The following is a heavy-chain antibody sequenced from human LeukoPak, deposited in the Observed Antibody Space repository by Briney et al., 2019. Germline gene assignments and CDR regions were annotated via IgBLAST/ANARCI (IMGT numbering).Heavy chain of an antibody. Sequence: GASVKVSCKASGGTFSSYAISWVRQAPGQGLEWMGGIIPIFGTANYAQKFQGRVTITADESTSTAYMELSSLRSEDTAVYYCASNWGTQRAPYAFDIWGQGTMVTVSS. J-gene: IGHJ3*02. D-gene: IGHD7-27*01. CDR1: GGTFSSYA. V-gene: IGHV1-69*13. CDR3: ASNWGTQRAPYAFDI. CDR2: IIPIFGTA.